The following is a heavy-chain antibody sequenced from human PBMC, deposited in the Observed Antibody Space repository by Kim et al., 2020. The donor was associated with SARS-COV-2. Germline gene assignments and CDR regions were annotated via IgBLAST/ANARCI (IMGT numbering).Heavy chain of an antibody. CDR3: ARDSSIFGVVITPLSYYYGMDV. Sequence: ASVKVSCKASGYTFTGYYMHWVRQAPGQGLEWMGRINPNSGGTNYAQKFQGRVTMTRYTSISTAYMELSRLRSDDTAVYYCARDSSIFGVVITPLSYYYGMDVWGQGTTVTVSS. D-gene: IGHD3-3*01. CDR1: GYTFTGYY. J-gene: IGHJ6*02. V-gene: IGHV1-2*06. CDR2: INPNSGGT.